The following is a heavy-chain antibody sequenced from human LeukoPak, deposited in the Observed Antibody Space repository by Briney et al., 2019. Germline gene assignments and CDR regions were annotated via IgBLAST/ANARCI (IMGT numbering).Heavy chain of an antibody. V-gene: IGHV4-38-2*01. CDR1: GYSISSGHY. J-gene: IGHJ5*02. Sequence: SETLSLTCDVSGYSISSGHYWGWIRQPPGRGLEWIGSIYYSGSTYYNPSLKSRVTISVDTSKNQFSLKLSSVTAADTAVYYCARSGFGNWFDPWGQGTLVTVSS. D-gene: IGHD3-16*01. CDR3: ARSGFGNWFDP. CDR2: IYYSGST.